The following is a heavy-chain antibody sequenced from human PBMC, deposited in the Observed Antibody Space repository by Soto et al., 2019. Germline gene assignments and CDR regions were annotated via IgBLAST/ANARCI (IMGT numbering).Heavy chain of an antibody. CDR3: ARDLWTNFWSGYQNYYYYGMDV. J-gene: IGHJ6*02. V-gene: IGHV1-18*01. CDR2: ISAYNGNT. D-gene: IGHD3-3*01. CDR1: GYTFTSYG. Sequence: QVQLVQSGVEVKKPGASVKVSCKASGYTFTSYGISWVRQAPGQGLEWMGWISAYNGNTNYAQKLQGRVTMTTDTSTSTAYMELRSLRSDDTAVYYCARDLWTNFWSGYQNYYYYGMDVWGQGTTVTVSS.